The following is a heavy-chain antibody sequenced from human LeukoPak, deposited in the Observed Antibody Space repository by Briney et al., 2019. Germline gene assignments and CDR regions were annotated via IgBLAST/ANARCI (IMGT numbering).Heavy chain of an antibody. V-gene: IGHV4-59*05. J-gene: IGHJ3*02. CDR2: IYYSGST. CDR1: GGSISSYY. D-gene: IGHD4-17*01. CDR3: ARRLTGSYGDDAFDI. Sequence: SETLSLTCTVSGGSISSYYWSWIRQPAGKGLEWIGSIYYSGSTYYNPSLKSRVTISVDTSKNQFSLKLSSVTAADTAVYYCARRLTGSYGDDAFDIWGQGTMVTVSS.